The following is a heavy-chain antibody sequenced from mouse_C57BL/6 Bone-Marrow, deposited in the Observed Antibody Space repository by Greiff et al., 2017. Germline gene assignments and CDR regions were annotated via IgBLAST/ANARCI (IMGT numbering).Heavy chain of an antibody. CDR2: IYPGDGDT. J-gene: IGHJ1*03. CDR3: ARMDYYGSTLYWYFDV. Sequence: QVQLQQSGPELVKPGASVKISCKASGYAFSSSWMNWVKQRPGKGLEWIGRIYPGDGDTNYNGKFKGKATLTADKSSSTAYMQLSSLTSEDSAVYFCARMDYYGSTLYWYFDVWGTGTTVTVSS. CDR1: GYAFSSSW. V-gene: IGHV1-82*01. D-gene: IGHD1-1*01.